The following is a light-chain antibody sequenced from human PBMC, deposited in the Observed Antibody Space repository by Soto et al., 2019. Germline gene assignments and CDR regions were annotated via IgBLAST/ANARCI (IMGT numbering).Light chain of an antibody. J-gene: IGKJ4*01. CDR1: QDISNY. CDR2: DAS. Sequence: DIQMTQSPSSLSASVGDRVTITCQASQDISNYLNWYQRKPGKAPKLLIYDASNLETGVPSRFSGSGSGTDFTFTISSLHPEDTATYSCKQYDNVPLTFGGGTKVEIK. CDR3: KQYDNVPLT. V-gene: IGKV1-33*01.